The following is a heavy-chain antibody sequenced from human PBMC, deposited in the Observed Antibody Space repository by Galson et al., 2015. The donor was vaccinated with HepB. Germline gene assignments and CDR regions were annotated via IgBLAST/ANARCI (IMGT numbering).Heavy chain of an antibody. V-gene: IGHV4-31*03. CDR2: IYYSGST. CDR1: GGSISSGGYY. D-gene: IGHD3-3*01. J-gene: IGHJ5*02. CDR3: ARFWLGEDNWFDP. Sequence: TLSLTCTVSGGSISSGGYYWSWIRQHPGKGLEWIGYIYYSGSTYYNPSLKSRVTISVDTSKNQFSLKLSSVTAADTAVYYCARFWLGEDNWFDPWGQGTLVTVSS.